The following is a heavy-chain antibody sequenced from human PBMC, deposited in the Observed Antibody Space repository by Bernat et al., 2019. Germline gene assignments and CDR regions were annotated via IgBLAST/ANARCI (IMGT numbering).Heavy chain of an antibody. D-gene: IGHD5-12*01. V-gene: IGHV3-23*01. Sequence: EVQLLESGGGLVQPGGSLRLSCAASGFTFSSHAMSWVRQAPGKGLEWVSAISGSGGSTYYAASVKGRFTISRDNSKNTLYRQMNSLRAEDTAVYYCAKDLTGGYGPLIPSQVSPLDYWGQGTLVTVSS. J-gene: IGHJ4*02. CDR1: GFTFSSHA. CDR3: AKDLTGGYGPLIPSQVSPLDY. CDR2: ISGSGGST.